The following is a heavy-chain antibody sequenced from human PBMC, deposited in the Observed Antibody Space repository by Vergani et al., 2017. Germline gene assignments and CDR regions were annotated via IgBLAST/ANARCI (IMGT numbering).Heavy chain of an antibody. CDR1: GGSISSYY. CDR2: IYTSGST. V-gene: IGHV4-4*07. CDR3: ARQKHDYGPDVYYYYYGMDV. Sequence: QVQLQESGPGLVKPSETLSLPCTVSGGSISSYYWSWIRQPAGKGLEWIGRIYTSGSTNYNPSLKSRVTMSVDTSKNQFSLKLSSVTAADTAVYYCARQKHDYGPDVYYYYYGMDVWGQGTTVTVSS. J-gene: IGHJ6*02. D-gene: IGHD4-17*01.